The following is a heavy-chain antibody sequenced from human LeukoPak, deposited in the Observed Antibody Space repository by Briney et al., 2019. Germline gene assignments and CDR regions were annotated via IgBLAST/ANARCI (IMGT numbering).Heavy chain of an antibody. CDR1: GFPFSDYG. V-gene: IGHV3-30*03. J-gene: IGHJ4*02. CDR3: AREGDYYDSSGYYPDY. D-gene: IGHD3-22*01. CDR2: ISHDGSNK. Sequence: GGSLRLSCAASGFPFSDYGMYWVRQAPGKGLEWLAVISHDGSNKYYADSVKGRFTISRDNSKNTLYLQMNSLRAEDTAVYYCAREGDYYDSSGYYPDYWGQGTLVTVSS.